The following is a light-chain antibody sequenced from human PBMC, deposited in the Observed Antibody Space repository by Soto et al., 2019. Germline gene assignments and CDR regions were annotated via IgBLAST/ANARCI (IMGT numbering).Light chain of an antibody. CDR3: QQRTNWPPLT. CDR1: QSVGTY. Sequence: EIVLTQSPATLSLSPGERATLSCRASQSVGTYLAWYQQKPGQAPRLLIYDASNRATGIPARFSGSGSGTDFTLTISGLEPEDFAVYYCQQRTNWPPLTFGGGTKEEIK. V-gene: IGKV3-11*01. J-gene: IGKJ4*01. CDR2: DAS.